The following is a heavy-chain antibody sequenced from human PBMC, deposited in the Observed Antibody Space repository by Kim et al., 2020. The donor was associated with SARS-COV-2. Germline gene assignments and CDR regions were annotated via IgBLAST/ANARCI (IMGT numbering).Heavy chain of an antibody. Sequence: ASVKVSCKASGYTFTSYDINWVRQATGQGLEWMGWMNPNSGNTGYAQKFQGRVTMTRNTSISTAYMELSSLRSEDTAVYYCARLLLRAAIYNRRYYYYYMDVWGKGTTVTVSS. D-gene: IGHD2-2*01. CDR1: GYTFTSYD. CDR3: ARLLLRAAIYNRRYYYYYMDV. V-gene: IGHV1-8*01. J-gene: IGHJ6*03. CDR2: MNPNSGNT.